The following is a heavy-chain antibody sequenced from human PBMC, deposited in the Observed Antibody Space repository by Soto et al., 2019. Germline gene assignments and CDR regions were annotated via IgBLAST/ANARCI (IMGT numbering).Heavy chain of an antibody. Sequence: SETLSLTCAVYGGSFSGYYWSWIRQPPGKGLEWIGEINHSGSTNYNPSLKSRVTISVDTSKNQFSLKLSSVTAADTAVYYCARGLRYSSFSTFNWFDPWGQGTLVTVS. CDR2: INHSGST. CDR3: ARGLRYSSFSTFNWFDP. V-gene: IGHV4-34*01. CDR1: GGSFSGYY. J-gene: IGHJ5*02. D-gene: IGHD6-13*01.